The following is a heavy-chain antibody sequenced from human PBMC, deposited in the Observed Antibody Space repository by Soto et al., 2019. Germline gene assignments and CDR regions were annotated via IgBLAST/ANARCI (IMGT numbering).Heavy chain of an antibody. J-gene: IGHJ6*02. V-gene: IGHV1-2*02. D-gene: IGHD3-10*01. Sequence: ASVKVSCKTSGYTFNEYYIHWMRQVPGQGPKWMGWINPNSGGTKYAKKFQGVITMTSDTSTSTGFMEMRRLRTDDTAVFFCARRLGGGGDYFYGMDVWGQGTAVTVSS. CDR3: ARRLGGGGDYFYGMDV. CDR2: INPNSGGT. CDR1: GYTFNEYY.